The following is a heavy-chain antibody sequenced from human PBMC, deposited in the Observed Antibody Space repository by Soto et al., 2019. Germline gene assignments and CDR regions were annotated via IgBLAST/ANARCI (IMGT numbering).Heavy chain of an antibody. J-gene: IGHJ4*01. CDR2: ITSDTPYI. Sequence: EVQLVETGGGLVKPGGSLRVSCAASGFIFNSYSMAWVRQAPGKGLEWVSSITSDTPYIFYADSVKGRFTISRDTAKNSLYPQMSSLSAEDTAVYYCVRNSSRFDYWGHGVLVTVSS. V-gene: IGHV3-21*01. CDR1: GFIFNSYS. D-gene: IGHD4-4*01. CDR3: VRNSSRFDY.